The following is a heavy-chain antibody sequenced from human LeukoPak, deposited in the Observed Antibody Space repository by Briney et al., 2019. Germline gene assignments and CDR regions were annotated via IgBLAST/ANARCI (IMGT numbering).Heavy chain of an antibody. J-gene: IGHJ4*02. D-gene: IGHD4-17*01. CDR2: IYYSGST. V-gene: IGHV4-59*01. Sequence: SETLSLTCTVSGGSISSYYWSWIRQPPGKGLEWIGYIYYSGSTNYNPSLKSRVTISVDMSKNQFSLKLSSVTAADTAVYYCARDGRYGDYVDYWGQGTLVTVSS. CDR3: ARDGRYGDYVDY. CDR1: GGSISSYY.